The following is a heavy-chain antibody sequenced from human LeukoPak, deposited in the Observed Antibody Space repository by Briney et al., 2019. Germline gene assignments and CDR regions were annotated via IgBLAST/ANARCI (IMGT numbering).Heavy chain of an antibody. D-gene: IGHD2-2*01. Sequence: GGSLRLSCAASGFTFSSYEMNWARQAPGKGLEWVSYISSSGSTIYYADSVEGRFTISRDNAKNSLYLQMNSLRAEDTAVYYCARVHRRRAIPAALYYFDYWGQGTLVTVSS. J-gene: IGHJ4*02. CDR1: GFTFSSYE. V-gene: IGHV3-48*03. CDR2: ISSSGSTI. CDR3: ARVHRRRAIPAALYYFDY.